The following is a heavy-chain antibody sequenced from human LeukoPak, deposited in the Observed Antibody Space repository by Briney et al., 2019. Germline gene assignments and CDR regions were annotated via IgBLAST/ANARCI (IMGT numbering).Heavy chain of an antibody. Sequence: GGSLRLSCEASGFTFSDAWMTWVRQAPGKGLEWIGRIRSKSAGGTTDYAAPGKGRFIISRDDSRNTLYLQMNSLKTEDTALYYCSTWADLYDYWGQGTLVTVSS. J-gene: IGHJ4*02. CDR3: STWADLYDY. CDR1: GFTFSDAW. CDR2: IRSKSAGGTT. V-gene: IGHV3-15*01. D-gene: IGHD2-2*02.